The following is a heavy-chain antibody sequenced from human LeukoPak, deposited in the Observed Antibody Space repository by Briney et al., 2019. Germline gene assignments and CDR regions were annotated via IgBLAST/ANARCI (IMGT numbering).Heavy chain of an antibody. D-gene: IGHD3-22*01. Sequence: GGSLRLSCAASGFTFSSYGMNWVRQAPGKGLEWVSGISGSGGTTYYSDSVKGRFTISRDNSMNSLSLQVSSLRAEDTAVYYCAKTNGYYSDWGQGTLVTVSS. CDR3: AKTNGYYSD. J-gene: IGHJ4*02. V-gene: IGHV3-23*01. CDR1: GFTFSSYG. CDR2: ISGSGGTT.